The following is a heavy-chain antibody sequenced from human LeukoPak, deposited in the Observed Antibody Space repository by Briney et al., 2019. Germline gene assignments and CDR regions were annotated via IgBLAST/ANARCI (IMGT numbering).Heavy chain of an antibody. CDR2: INPNSGGT. J-gene: IGHJ4*02. CDR1: GGTFSSYA. D-gene: IGHD2-21*01. CDR3: ARAMVVKALGSY. Sequence: GASVKVSCKASGGTFSSYAISWVRQAPGQGLEWMGWINPNSGGTDYAQKFQGRVTMIRDTSISTAYMELSKLTSDDTAVYYCARAMVVKALGSYWGQGTLVTVSS. V-gene: IGHV1-2*02.